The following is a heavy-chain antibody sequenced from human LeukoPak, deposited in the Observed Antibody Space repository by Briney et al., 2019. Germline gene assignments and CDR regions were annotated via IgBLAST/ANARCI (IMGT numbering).Heavy chain of an antibody. CDR2: VYSSGIT. V-gene: IGHV4-4*07. D-gene: IGHD2-21*02. CDR3: ARGAYCAGDCYSFDY. Sequence: SETLSLTCTVSGGSISNYYWNWIRQPAGRGLEWIGRVYSSGITNYNPSLRSRLTMSVDMSKNQFSLKLSSVTAADTAVYYCARGAYCAGDCYSFDYWGQGTLVTVSS. J-gene: IGHJ4*02. CDR1: GGSISNYY.